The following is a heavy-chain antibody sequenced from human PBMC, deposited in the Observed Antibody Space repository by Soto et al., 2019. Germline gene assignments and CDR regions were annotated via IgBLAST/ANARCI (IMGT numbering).Heavy chain of an antibody. CDR3: AREVAGTYYFDY. CDR1: GDSVSSNSAA. J-gene: IGHJ4*02. Sequence: PSQTRSLPCAISGDSVSSNSAAWNWIRQSPSRGLEWLGRTYYRSKWYNDYALSVKSRLTINPDTSMNQCSLQLNSVTPEDTAVYYCAREVAGTYYFDYWGQGILVTVSS. CDR2: TYYRSKWYN. D-gene: IGHD5-12*01. V-gene: IGHV6-1*01.